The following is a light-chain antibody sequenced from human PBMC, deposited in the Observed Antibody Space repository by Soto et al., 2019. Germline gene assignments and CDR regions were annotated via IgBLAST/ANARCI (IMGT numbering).Light chain of an antibody. CDR1: QSISSW. CDR3: QQYNSYSPLT. J-gene: IGKJ1*01. Sequence: DIQMTQSPSTLSASVGDRVTITCRASQSISSWLAWYQQKPGKAPKLLIYDASSLESGVPSRFSGSGSGTEFTLTISSLQPDDFATYYGQQYNSYSPLTFGQGTNVEIK. CDR2: DAS. V-gene: IGKV1-5*01.